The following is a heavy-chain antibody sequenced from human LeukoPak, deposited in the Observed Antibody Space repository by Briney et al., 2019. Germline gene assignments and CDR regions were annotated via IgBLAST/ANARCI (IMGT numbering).Heavy chain of an antibody. D-gene: IGHD3-10*02. J-gene: IGHJ3*02. V-gene: IGHV3-23*01. CDR1: GVIFSNYV. Sequence: GGSLRLSCAASGVIFSNYVMGWVSQAPGKGLELVSSISDIGIGTYYADSVKGRFTIFRDNSKNILYLQMNSLRAEDTAIYYCAKRGGGTMFAFDIWGQGTMVTVSS. CDR2: ISDIGIGT. CDR3: AKRGGGTMFAFDI.